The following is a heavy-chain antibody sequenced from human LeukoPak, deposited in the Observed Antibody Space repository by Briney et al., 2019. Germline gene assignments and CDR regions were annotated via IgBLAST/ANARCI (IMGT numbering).Heavy chain of an antibody. CDR2: ISSSGSTI. D-gene: IGHD3-22*01. CDR3: ASVPMMDAFDI. CDR1: GFTFSSYE. J-gene: IGHJ3*02. Sequence: GGSLGLSXAASGFTFSSYEVNWVRQAPGKGLEWVSYISSSGSTIYYADSVKGRFTISRDNAKNSLYLQMNSLRAEDTAVYYCASVPMMDAFDIWGQGTMVTVSS. V-gene: IGHV3-48*03.